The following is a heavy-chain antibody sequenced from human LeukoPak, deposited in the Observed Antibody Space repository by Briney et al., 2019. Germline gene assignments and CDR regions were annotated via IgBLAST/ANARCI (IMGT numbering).Heavy chain of an antibody. CDR2: IYYSGST. CDR1: GGSISSYY. J-gene: IGHJ4*02. Sequence: SETLSLTCTVSGGSISSYYWSWIRQPPGKGLEWIGYIYYSGSTNYNPSLKSRVTISVDTSKNQFSLKLSSVTAADTAVYYCARVKGSRDGYNPLDYWGQGTLVTVSS. CDR3: ARVKGSRDGYNPLDY. V-gene: IGHV4-59*08. D-gene: IGHD5-24*01.